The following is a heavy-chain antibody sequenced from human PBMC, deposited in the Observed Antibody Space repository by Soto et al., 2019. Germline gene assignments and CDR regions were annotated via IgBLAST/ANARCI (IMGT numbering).Heavy chain of an antibody. Sequence: EVQLVESGGGLVQPGGSLRLSCAASGFTFSSYWMSWVRQAPGKGLDWVANIKQAGSERYYVDSVKGRFTISRDNGKNSLYLQMNSLRAEDTAVYYCATVVGAPNWFDPWGQGTLVTVSS. V-gene: IGHV3-7*04. D-gene: IGHD1-26*01. J-gene: IGHJ5*02. CDR1: GFTFSSYW. CDR3: ATVVGAPNWFDP. CDR2: IKQAGSER.